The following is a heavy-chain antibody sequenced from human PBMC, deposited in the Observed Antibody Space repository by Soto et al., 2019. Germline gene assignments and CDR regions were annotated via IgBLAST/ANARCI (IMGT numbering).Heavy chain of an antibody. CDR1: GYTFTSYG. Sequence: QVQLVQSGAEVKKPGASVKVSCKASGYTFTSYGISWVRQAPGQGLEWMGWIRAYNGNTNYAQKFQGRVTMTTDTSTSTDYMELRRLRSDDTAVYYCARDIGFGEYGYWGQGTLVTVSS. CDR3: ARDIGFGEYGY. J-gene: IGHJ4*02. V-gene: IGHV1-18*01. D-gene: IGHD3-10*01. CDR2: IRAYNGNT.